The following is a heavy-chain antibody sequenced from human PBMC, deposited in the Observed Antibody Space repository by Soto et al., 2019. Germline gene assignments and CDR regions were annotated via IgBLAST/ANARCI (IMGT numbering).Heavy chain of an antibody. CDR3: PSSLRMGIQFGFDY. D-gene: IGHD1-26*01. CDR1: GYTFTDYF. CDR2: INPNSGGT. Sequence: ASVKVSCKASGYTFTDYFFHWVRQAPGQGLEWMGWINPNSGGTDSAQKFQGWVTMTRDTSISTAYLELNRLRSDDTAVYYCPSSLRMGIQFGFDYWGQGTLVTSPQ. V-gene: IGHV1-2*04. J-gene: IGHJ4*02.